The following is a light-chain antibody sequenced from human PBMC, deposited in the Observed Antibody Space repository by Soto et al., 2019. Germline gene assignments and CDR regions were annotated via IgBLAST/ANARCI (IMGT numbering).Light chain of an antibody. CDR2: DAS. V-gene: IGKV1-5*01. J-gene: IGKJ4*01. CDR1: QSISSW. Sequence: DIQMTQSPSTLSASVGDRVTITCRASQSISSWLTWYQQKPGKAPKLLIYDASTLESGVPSRISSRGACTEFTLTISSLQHHDFAATYCQQYNSDPLTFGGGTKVEIK. CDR3: QQYNSDPLT.